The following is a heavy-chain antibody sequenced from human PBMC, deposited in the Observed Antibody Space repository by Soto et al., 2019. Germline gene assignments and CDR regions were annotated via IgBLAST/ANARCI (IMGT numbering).Heavy chain of an antibody. D-gene: IGHD3-9*01. J-gene: IGHJ5*02. V-gene: IGHV4-39*01. Sequence: SETLSLTCTVSGGSISSSSYYWGWIRQPPGKGLEWIGSIYYSGSTYYNPSLKSRVTISVDTSKNQFSLKLSPVTAADTAVYYCASAYDILTGYYKVSNWFDPWGQGTLVT. CDR2: IYYSGST. CDR1: GGSISSSSYY. CDR3: ASAYDILTGYYKVSNWFDP.